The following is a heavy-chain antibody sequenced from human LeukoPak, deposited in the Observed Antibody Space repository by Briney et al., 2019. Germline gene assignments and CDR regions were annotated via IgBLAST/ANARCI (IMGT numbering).Heavy chain of an antibody. J-gene: IGHJ3*02. CDR3: TRRGVASDAFDI. CDR2: IKYDGSST. V-gene: IGHV3-74*01. D-gene: IGHD2-15*01. CDR1: GFTFSSYW. Sequence: GGSLRLSCAASGFTFSSYWMHWVRQAPGKGLVWVSRIKYDGSSTNCADSVKGRFTISRDNAKNTLYLQMNSLRAEDTAVYYCTRRGVASDAFDIWGQGTMVTVSS.